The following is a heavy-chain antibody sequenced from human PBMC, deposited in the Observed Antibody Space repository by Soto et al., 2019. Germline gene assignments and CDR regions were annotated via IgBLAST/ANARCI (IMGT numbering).Heavy chain of an antibody. V-gene: IGHV4-34*01. CDR2: INHSGST. Sequence: SETLSLTCAVYGWTFSGYYWSWIRQPPGKGLEWIGEINHSGSTNYNPSLKSRVTISVDTSKNQFSLKLSSVTAADTAVYYCAREELNGPLGYCSSTSCHSWGQGTTVTVSS. CDR3: AREELNGPLGYCSSTSCHS. D-gene: IGHD2-2*02. CDR1: GWTFSGYY. J-gene: IGHJ6*02.